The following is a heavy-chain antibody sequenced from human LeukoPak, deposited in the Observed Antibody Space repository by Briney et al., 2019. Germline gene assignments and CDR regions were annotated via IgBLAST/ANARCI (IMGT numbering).Heavy chain of an antibody. CDR1: GFTFSRYW. D-gene: IGHD3-10*01. CDR2: IKQDGSEK. V-gene: IGHV3-7*04. CDR3: ARDLRITMVRGVTGVDY. J-gene: IGHJ4*02. Sequence: PPGGSLRLSCAASGFTFSRYWLSWVRQAPGKGLEGVANIKQDGSEKYYVDSVKGRFTISRDNAKNSLYLQMNSLRAEDTAVYYCARDLRITMVRGVTGVDYWGQGTLVTVSS.